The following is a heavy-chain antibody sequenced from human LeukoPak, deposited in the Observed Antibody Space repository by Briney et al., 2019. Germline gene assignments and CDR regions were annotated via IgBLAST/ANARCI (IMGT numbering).Heavy chain of an antibody. CDR2: TYYRSQRYN. CDR3: ARERQDGFDI. J-gene: IGHJ3*02. Sequence: PSQTLSLTCAISGDSVSGNSAAWNWIRQSPSRGLEWLGRTYYRSQRYNDYAGSVKSPITINPDTPKNHFSLHLNSVTPEDTAVYYCARERQDGFDIWGQGTMVTVSS. CDR1: GDSVSGNSAA. V-gene: IGHV6-1*01.